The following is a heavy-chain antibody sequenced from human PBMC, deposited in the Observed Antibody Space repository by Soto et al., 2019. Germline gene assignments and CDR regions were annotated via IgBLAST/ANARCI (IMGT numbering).Heavy chain of an antibody. V-gene: IGHV3-30-3*01. J-gene: IGHJ4*02. Sequence: QVQLVESGGGVVQPGRSLRLSCAASGFTFSSYAMHWVRQAPGKGLEWVAVISYDGSNKYYADSVKGRFTISRDNSKNTLYLQMNSLRAEDTAVYYCARVYGAGSFHWGQGTLVTVSS. CDR2: ISYDGSNK. CDR3: ARVYGAGSFH. D-gene: IGHD3-10*01. CDR1: GFTFSSYA.